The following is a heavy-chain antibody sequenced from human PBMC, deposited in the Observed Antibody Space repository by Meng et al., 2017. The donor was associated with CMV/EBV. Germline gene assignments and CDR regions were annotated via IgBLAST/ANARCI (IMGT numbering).Heavy chain of an antibody. CDR2: IVPTLRIP. D-gene: IGHD2-8*01. CDR1: GGAFSSYT. Sequence: SVKVSCKASGGAFSSYTFNWVRQAPGQGLEWMGRIVPTLRIPNYAQKFQDRVTITADKSTSTVDLDLRSLRSEDTALYYCARGIGYCNNGICTNWFDLWGRGTLVTVSS. V-gene: IGHV1-69*02. J-gene: IGHJ5*02. CDR3: ARGIGYCNNGICTNWFDL.